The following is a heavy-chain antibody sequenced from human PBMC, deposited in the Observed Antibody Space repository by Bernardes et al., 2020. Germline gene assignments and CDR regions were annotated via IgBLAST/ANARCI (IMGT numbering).Heavy chain of an antibody. J-gene: IGHJ6*02. CDR3: ARDRIGYCSSTSCLGYYYGMDV. CDR1: GYTFTSYG. CDR2: ISAYNGNT. V-gene: IGHV1-18*01. D-gene: IGHD2-2*01. Sequence: ASVKVSCKASGYTFTSYGISWVRQAPGQGLEWMGWISAYNGNTNYAQKLQGRVTMTTDTSTSTAYMELRSLRSDDTAVYYCARDRIGYCSSTSCLGYYYGMDVWGQGTTVTVSS.